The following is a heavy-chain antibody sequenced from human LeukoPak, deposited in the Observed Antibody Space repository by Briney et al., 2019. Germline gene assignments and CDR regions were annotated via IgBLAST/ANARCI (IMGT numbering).Heavy chain of an antibody. CDR3: TRESYCSGGSCYMY. CDR2: IRSKAYGGTT. V-gene: IGHV3-49*04. D-gene: IGHD2-15*01. J-gene: IGHJ4*02. Sequence: PGGSLRLSCTASGFTFGDYAMSWVRQAPGKGLEWVGFIRSKAYGGTTEYAASVKGRFTISRDDSKSIAYLQMNSLKTEDTAMYYCTRESYCSGGSCYMYWGQGTLVTVSS. CDR1: GFTFGDYA.